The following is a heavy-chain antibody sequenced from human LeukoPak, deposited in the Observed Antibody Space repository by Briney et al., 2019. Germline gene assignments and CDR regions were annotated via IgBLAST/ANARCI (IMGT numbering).Heavy chain of an antibody. V-gene: IGHV3-48*02. J-gene: IGHJ4*02. CDR2: ISTSSTSI. CDR3: VRDVRGGYSY. Sequence: GGSLRLSCAASGFTFSTYSMNWVRQAPGKGLEWVSYISTSSTSIYYADSVKGRFTISRDNAKNSVYLQMNSLRDEDTAVYYCVRDVRGGYSYWGQGTLVTVSS. CDR1: GFTFSTYS. D-gene: IGHD3-10*01.